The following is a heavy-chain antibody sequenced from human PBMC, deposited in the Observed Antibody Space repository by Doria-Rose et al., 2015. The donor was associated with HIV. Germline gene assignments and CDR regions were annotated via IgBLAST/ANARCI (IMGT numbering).Heavy chain of an antibody. CDR3: ARIKSSRWYHKYYFDF. CDR2: ISSDDER. V-gene: IGHV2-26*01. J-gene: IGHJ4*02. D-gene: IGHD6-13*01. CDR1: GVSLSSPGMG. Sequence: QVTLKESGPVLVKPTETLTLTCTVSGVSLSSPGMGVSWIRQPPGKALEWLANISSDDERSYKTSLKSRLTISRGTSNSQEVLTMTDMDPVDTATYYCARIKSSRWYHKYYFDFWGQGTLVIVSA.